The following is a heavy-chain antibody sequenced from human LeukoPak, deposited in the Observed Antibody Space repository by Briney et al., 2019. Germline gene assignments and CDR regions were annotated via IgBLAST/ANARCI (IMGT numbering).Heavy chain of an antibody. V-gene: IGHV1-18*01. CDR2: ISAYNGNT. CDR3: ARDLRYSYDLDY. Sequence: EASVKVSCKTSGYTFTSYGISWVRQAPGQGLEWMGWISAYNGNTNYAQKLQGRVTMTRDTSTSTVYMELSSLRSEDTAVYYCARDLRYSYDLDYWGQGTLVTVSS. CDR1: GYTFTSYG. J-gene: IGHJ4*02. D-gene: IGHD5-18*01.